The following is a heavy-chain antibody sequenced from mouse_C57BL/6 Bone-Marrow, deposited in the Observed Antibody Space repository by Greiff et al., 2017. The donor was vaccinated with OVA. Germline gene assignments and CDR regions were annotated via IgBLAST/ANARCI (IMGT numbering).Heavy chain of an antibody. CDR2: IYPRSGNT. CDR3: ARGYYGSSRYYAMDY. D-gene: IGHD1-1*01. J-gene: IGHJ4*01. CDR1: GYTFTSYG. Sequence: VQLQQSGAELARPGASVKLSCKASGYTFTSYGISWVKQRTGQGLEWIGEIYPRSGNTYYNEKFKGKATLTADKSSSTAYMELRSLTSEDSTVYFDARGYYGSSRYYAMDYWGQGTSVTVSS. V-gene: IGHV1-81*01.